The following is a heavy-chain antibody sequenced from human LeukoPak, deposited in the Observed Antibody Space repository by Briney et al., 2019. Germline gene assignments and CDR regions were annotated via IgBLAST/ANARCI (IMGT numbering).Heavy chain of an antibody. D-gene: IGHD3-10*01. CDR1: GFTFSSYA. CDR2: ISYDGSNK. V-gene: IGHV3-30*04. J-gene: IGHJ4*02. Sequence: PGRSLRLSCAASGFTFSSYAMHWVRQAPGKGLEWVAVISYDGSNKYYADSVKGRFTISRDNSKNTLYLQMNSLRAEDTAVYYCASVRGPYYFDYWGQGTLVTVSS. CDR3: ASVRGPYYFDY.